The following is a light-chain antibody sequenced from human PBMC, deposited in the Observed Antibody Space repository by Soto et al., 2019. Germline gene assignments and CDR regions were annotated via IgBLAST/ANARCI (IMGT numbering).Light chain of an antibody. CDR2: AAS. CDR1: QSVSTK. CDR3: QGYSKWPLFT. Sequence: EIVVTQSPGILSVSPGDRATLSCRASQSVSTKLAWYQQKPGQAPTLLIYAASTRATGIPARITGSGSGTEFTLTSRSLQSEDFAVYYCQGYSKWPLFTFGHGTRVDIK. V-gene: IGKV3-15*01. J-gene: IGKJ3*01.